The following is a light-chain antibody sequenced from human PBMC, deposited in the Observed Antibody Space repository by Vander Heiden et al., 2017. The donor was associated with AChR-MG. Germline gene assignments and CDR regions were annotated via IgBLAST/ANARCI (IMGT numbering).Light chain of an antibody. V-gene: IGLV3-21*02. CDR1: NIGLNS. J-gene: IGLJ2*01. Sequence: SYLLSQAPSVSVAPGQTASISCEGNNIGLNSVHWFQQKPGQAPVLVVYDDSVRPSGIPERFSGSNSGNTATLTITRVEAGDEADYYCQVWDITDHVVFGGGTKLTVL. CDR3: QVWDITDHVV. CDR2: DDS.